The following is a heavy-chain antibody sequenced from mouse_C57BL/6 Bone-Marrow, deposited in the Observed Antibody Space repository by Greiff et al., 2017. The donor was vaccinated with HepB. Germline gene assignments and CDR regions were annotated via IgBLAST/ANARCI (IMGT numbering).Heavy chain of an antibody. Sequence: EVQLQQSGAELVRPGASVKLSCTASGFNIKDDYMHWVKQSPEQGLEWIGWIDTENGDTEYASKFQGKATKTADTASNKTYLQLSSLTSEDSAVYYCTTWLLDYWGQGTTLTVSS. CDR3: TTWLLDY. D-gene: IGHD2-2*01. CDR2: IDTENGDT. J-gene: IGHJ2*01. CDR1: GFNIKDDY. V-gene: IGHV14-4*01.